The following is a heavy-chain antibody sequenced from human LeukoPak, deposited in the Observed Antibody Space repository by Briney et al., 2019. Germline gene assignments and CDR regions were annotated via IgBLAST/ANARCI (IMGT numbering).Heavy chain of an antibody. Sequence: AASVNVSRKASGYTFTSYGISWVRQAPAQGLEWVGRINANSGSTNYAQKLQGRVTMTRDTSISTAYMELSRLRSDETAVYYCARAYGGNSRSFDYWGQGTLVTVSS. J-gene: IGHJ4*02. CDR3: ARAYGGNSRSFDY. CDR1: GYTFTSYG. CDR2: INANSGST. D-gene: IGHD4-23*01. V-gene: IGHV1-2*06.